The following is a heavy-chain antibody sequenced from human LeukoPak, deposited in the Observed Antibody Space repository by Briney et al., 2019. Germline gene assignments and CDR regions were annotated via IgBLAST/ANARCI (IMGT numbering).Heavy chain of an antibody. D-gene: IGHD2/OR15-2a*01. CDR1: GFTFSSYG. Sequence: GRSLRLSCAASGFTFSSYGMHWVRQAPGKGLEWVANIEQNGVEKYYVDSVKGRFTISRDNAKKSLYLQMNSLRVEDTAVYYCATNRPFDYWGQGSLVTVSS. J-gene: IGHJ4*02. CDR2: IEQNGVEK. V-gene: IGHV3-7*01. CDR3: ATNRPFDY.